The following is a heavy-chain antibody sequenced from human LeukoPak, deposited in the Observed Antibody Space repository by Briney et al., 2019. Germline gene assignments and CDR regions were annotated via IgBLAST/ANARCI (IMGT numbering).Heavy chain of an antibody. D-gene: IGHD4-17*01. Sequence: GASVKVSCKASGYTFTSYGISWVRQAPGQRLEWMGWINAGNGNTKYSQKFQGRVTITRDTSASTAYMELSSLRSEDTAVYYCARVLEPYGDLDAFDIWGQGTMVTVSS. CDR3: ARVLEPYGDLDAFDI. J-gene: IGHJ3*02. CDR2: INAGNGNT. V-gene: IGHV1-3*01. CDR1: GYTFTSYG.